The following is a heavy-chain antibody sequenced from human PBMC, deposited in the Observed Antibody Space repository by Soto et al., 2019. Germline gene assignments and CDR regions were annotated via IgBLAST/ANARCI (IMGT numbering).Heavy chain of an antibody. CDR3: ARGGYYGSDRGWFDP. J-gene: IGHJ5*02. Sequence: GGSLRLSCAASGFSVSWNYMSWVRQAPGKGLEWVSVLYSDGSTYYADSVKGRFTISRDNSKNTPFLQMNSLRAEDTAVYYCARGGYYGSDRGWFDPWGQGTLVTVSS. CDR2: LYSDGST. D-gene: IGHD3-10*01. V-gene: IGHV3-53*01. CDR1: GFSVSWNY.